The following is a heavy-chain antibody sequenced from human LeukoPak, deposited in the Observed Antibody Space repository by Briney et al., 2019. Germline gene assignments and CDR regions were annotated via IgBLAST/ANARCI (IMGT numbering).Heavy chain of an antibody. D-gene: IGHD3-10*01. CDR3: ARYLLLWFGESDYFDY. CDR2: INHSGST. V-gene: IGHV4-34*01. Sequence: PSETLSLACAVYGGSFSGYYWSWIRQPPGKGLEWIGEINHSGSTNYNPSLKSRVTISVDTSKNQFSLKLSSVTAADTAVYYCARYLLLWFGESDYFDYWGQGTLVTVSS. J-gene: IGHJ4*02. CDR1: GGSFSGYY.